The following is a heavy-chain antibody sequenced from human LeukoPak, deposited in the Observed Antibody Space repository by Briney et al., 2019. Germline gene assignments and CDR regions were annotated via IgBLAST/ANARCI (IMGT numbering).Heavy chain of an antibody. J-gene: IGHJ4*02. CDR2: IKEDGSDK. Sequence: GGSLRLSCAASGFTFSNYWMSWGRQAPGKGLEWVANIKEDGSDKYYVDSVKGRFTISRDNAKNSQYLQMNSLRAEDTAVYYCARDTGYNTFDYWGQGTLVTASS. D-gene: IGHD5-24*01. CDR1: GFTFSNYW. V-gene: IGHV3-7*05. CDR3: ARDTGYNTFDY.